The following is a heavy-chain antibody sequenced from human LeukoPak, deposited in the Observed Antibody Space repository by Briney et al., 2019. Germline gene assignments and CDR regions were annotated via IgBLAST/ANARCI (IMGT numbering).Heavy chain of an antibody. V-gene: IGHV3-7*01. J-gene: IGHJ3*02. CDR1: GFTFSSYW. D-gene: IGHD3-9*01. CDR3: ARGVRYFDWSPGAFDI. Sequence: GGSLRLSCAASGFTFSSYWMSWVRQAPGEGLEWVANIKQDGSEKYYVDSVKGRFTISRDNAKNSLYLQMNSLRAEDTAVYYCARGVRYFDWSPGAFDIXXQGTMVTVSS. CDR2: IKQDGSEK.